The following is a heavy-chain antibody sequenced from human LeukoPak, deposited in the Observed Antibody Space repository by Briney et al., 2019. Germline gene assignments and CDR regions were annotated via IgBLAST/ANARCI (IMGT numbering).Heavy chain of an antibody. CDR1: GGSISSGSYY. Sequence: SETLSLTCTVSGGSISSGSYYWSWIRQPAGKGLEWIGYIYYSGSTNYNPSLKSRVTISVDTSKNQFSLKPSSVTAADTAVYYCARDRGSGFDYWGQGTLVTVSS. V-gene: IGHV4-61*10. J-gene: IGHJ4*02. CDR3: ARDRGSGFDY. CDR2: IYYSGST. D-gene: IGHD3-10*01.